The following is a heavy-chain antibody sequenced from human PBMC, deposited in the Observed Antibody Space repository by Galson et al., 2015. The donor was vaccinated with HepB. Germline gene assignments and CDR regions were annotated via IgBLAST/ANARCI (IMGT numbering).Heavy chain of an antibody. D-gene: IGHD2-15*01. CDR2: IIPVLGTT. CDR1: GGTFGTYA. Sequence: VKVSCKASGGTFGTYAINWVRQAPGQGLQWMGGIIPVLGTTNYAPKFQGRVTIAADESTSIAYMDLSSLRSDDTALYYCARGWSGFCTGGSCYSGTEAFDIWGPGTMVTVYS. CDR3: ARGWSGFCTGGSCYSGTEAFDI. V-gene: IGHV1-69*13. J-gene: IGHJ3*02.